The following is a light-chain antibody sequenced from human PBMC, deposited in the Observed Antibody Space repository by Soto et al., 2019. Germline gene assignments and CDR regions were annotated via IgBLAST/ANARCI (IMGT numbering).Light chain of an antibody. CDR3: QQINSYPFS. Sequence: DIQLTQSPSFLSAFVGDRVTITCRASQGISNYLAWYQQKPGKAPNLLIYAASTLQSAVPSRFSGSGSGTEVPLASSSLQPGDIGSYNCQQINSYPFSFGQGTNQEIK. CDR2: AAS. J-gene: IGKJ2*01. V-gene: IGKV1-9*01. CDR1: QGISNY.